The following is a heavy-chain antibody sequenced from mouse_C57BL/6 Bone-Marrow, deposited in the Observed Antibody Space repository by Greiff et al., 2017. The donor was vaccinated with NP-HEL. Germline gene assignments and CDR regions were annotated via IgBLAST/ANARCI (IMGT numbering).Heavy chain of an antibody. CDR2: ISNLAYSI. CDR3: ARQLRFPYWYFDV. V-gene: IGHV5-15*01. J-gene: IGHJ1*03. CDR1: GFTFSDYG. Sequence: EVKLMESGGGLVQPGGSLKLSCAASGFTFSDYGMAWVRQAPRKGPEWVAFISNLAYSIYYADTVTGRFTISRENAKNTLYLEMSSLRSEDTAMYYCARQLRFPYWYFDVWGTGTTVTVSS. D-gene: IGHD3-2*02.